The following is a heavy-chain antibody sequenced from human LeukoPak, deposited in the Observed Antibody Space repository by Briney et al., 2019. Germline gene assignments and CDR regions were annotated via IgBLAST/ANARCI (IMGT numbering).Heavy chain of an antibody. Sequence: GGSLRLSCAASGFTVITNDMTWVRQAPGKGLEWGSVLYSDGNTKYAGSVQGRFTISRHNSKNTLYLEMNSLSPDDTAVYYCARGVEPLAANTLAYWGEGTLVTVSS. CDR1: GFTVITND. J-gene: IGHJ4*02. D-gene: IGHD1-14*01. V-gene: IGHV3-53*01. CDR3: ARGVEPLAANTLAY. CDR2: LYSDGNT.